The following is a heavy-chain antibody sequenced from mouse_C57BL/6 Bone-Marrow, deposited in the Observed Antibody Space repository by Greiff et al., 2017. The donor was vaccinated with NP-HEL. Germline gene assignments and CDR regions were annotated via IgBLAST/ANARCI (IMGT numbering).Heavy chain of an antibody. CDR1: GYTFTSYW. V-gene: IGHV1-55*01. Sequence: QVQLQQPGAELVKPGASVKMSCKASGYTFTSYWITWVKQRPGQGLEWIGDIYPGSGSTNYNEKFKSKATLTVDTSSSTAYMQLSSLTSEDSAVYYCARSEVTTAYWYFDVGGTGTTVTVSS. J-gene: IGHJ1*03. CDR3: ARSEVTTAYWYFDV. CDR2: IYPGSGST. D-gene: IGHD2-2*01.